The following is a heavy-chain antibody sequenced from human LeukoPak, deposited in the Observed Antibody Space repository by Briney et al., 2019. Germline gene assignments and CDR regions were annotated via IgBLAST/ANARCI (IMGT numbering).Heavy chain of an antibody. CDR1: GFTFSDYY. J-gene: IGHJ6*03. D-gene: IGHD3-3*01. Sequence: PGGSLRLSCAASGFTFSDYYMSWIRQAPGKGLEWVSYISSSGSIIYYADSVKGRFTISRDNAKNSLYLQMNSLRAEDTAVYYCARAFYDFWSGYRYYYMDVWGKGTTVTVSS. CDR2: ISSSGSII. CDR3: ARAFYDFWSGYRYYYMDV. V-gene: IGHV3-11*04.